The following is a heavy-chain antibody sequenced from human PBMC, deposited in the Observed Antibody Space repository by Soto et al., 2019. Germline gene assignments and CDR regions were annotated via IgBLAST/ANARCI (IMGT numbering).Heavy chain of an antibody. V-gene: IGHV1-69*01. J-gene: IGHJ4*02. Sequence: QEQLVQSGAEVKKPGSSVTVSCKASGGIFSSYALSWVRQAPGQGLEWMGGIIPIFGTSNYAQKFQGRVTITADESTSTAYMELSSLTSEDTAVYYCARERGPEELLGHFDLWGQGTLVTVSS. CDR1: GGIFSSYA. CDR3: ARERGPEELLGHFDL. CDR2: IIPIFGTS. D-gene: IGHD1-26*01.